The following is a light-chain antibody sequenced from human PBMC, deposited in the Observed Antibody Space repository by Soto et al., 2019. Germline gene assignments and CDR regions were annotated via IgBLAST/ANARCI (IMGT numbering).Light chain of an antibody. V-gene: IGKV3-11*01. CDR3: QQRSNWPPWT. Sequence: EIVLTQSLATLSLSPGERATLSCRASQSVSSYLAWYQQKPGQAPRLLIYDASNRATGIPVRFSGSGSGTDFTLTISSLEPEDFAVYYCQQRSNWPPWTFGQGTKVEIK. J-gene: IGKJ1*01. CDR1: QSVSSY. CDR2: DAS.